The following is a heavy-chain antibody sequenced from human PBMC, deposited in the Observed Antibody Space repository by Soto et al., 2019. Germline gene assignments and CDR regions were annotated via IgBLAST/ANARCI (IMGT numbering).Heavy chain of an antibody. CDR3: ARLPNKSPQN. CDR1: GFTFSSYW. Sequence: EVQLVESGGGVVQPGGSLRLSCVASGFTFSSYWMHWVRQAPGKGLVWVSSISNDGSSIYADPVKGRFTISRDNAKNTLYLQMNSLRAEDTAVYYCARLPNKSPQNWGQGTLVIVSP. J-gene: IGHJ1*01. V-gene: IGHV3-74*01. CDR2: ISNDGSS.